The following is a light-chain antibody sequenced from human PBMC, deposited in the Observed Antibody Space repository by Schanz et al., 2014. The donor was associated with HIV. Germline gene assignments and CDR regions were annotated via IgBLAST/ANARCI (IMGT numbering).Light chain of an antibody. CDR1: TSNIGSNT. J-gene: IGLJ2*01. CDR2: GDN. CDR3: QSYDNRLRAVV. V-gene: IGLV1-44*01. Sequence: QSVLTQPPSTSETPGQRVSISCSGSTSNIGSNTVTWYQQLPGTAPKLLIFGDNHRPSGVPDRFSGSKSGTSASLAITGLQAEDEADYYCQSYDNRLRAVVFGRGTKLTVL.